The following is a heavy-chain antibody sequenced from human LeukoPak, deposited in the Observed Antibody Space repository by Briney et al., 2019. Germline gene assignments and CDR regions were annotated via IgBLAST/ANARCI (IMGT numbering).Heavy chain of an antibody. Sequence: PGGSLRLSCAASGFTFSSYSMNWVRQAPGKGLEWVSYISSSSSTIYYADSVKGRFTVSRDNAKNSLYLQMNSLRADDTAVYYCARDTGGGELMSYYYYYMDVWGKGTTVTVSS. CDR3: ARDTGGGELMSYYYYYMDV. D-gene: IGHD1-26*01. J-gene: IGHJ6*03. CDR1: GFTFSSYS. V-gene: IGHV3-48*01. CDR2: ISSSSSTI.